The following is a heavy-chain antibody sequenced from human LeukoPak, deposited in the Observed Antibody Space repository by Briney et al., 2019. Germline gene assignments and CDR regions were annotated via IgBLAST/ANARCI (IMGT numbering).Heavy chain of an antibody. V-gene: IGHV4-34*01. CDR1: GGSFSGYY. CDR3: ARVRFWSGYYRDAFDI. Sequence: SETLSLTCAVYGGSFSGYYWSWIRQPPGKGLEWIGEINHSGSTNYNPSLKSRVTISVDTSRNQFSLKLSSVTAADTAVYYCARVRFWSGYYRDAFDIWGQGTMVTVS. D-gene: IGHD3-3*01. J-gene: IGHJ3*02. CDR2: INHSGST.